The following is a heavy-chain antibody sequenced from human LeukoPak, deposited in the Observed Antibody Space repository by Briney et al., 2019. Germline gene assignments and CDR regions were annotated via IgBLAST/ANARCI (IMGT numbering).Heavy chain of an antibody. D-gene: IGHD4-23*01. CDR2: IYYSGST. CDR3: ARVSLNSYGGVFYFDH. CDR1: GGSISSYY. Sequence: PSETLSLTCTVSGGSISSYYWSWIRQPPGKGLEWIGYIYYSGSTNYNPSLKSRVTISVDTSKNQFSLKLSSVTAADTAVYYCARVSLNSYGGVFYFDHWGQGTLVTVSS. J-gene: IGHJ4*02. V-gene: IGHV4-59*08.